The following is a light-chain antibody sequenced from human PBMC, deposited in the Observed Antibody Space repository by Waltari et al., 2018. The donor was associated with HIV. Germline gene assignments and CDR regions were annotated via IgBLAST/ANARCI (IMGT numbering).Light chain of an antibody. V-gene: IGLV3-10*01. Sequence: SHELTQPSSVSVSPGQTARITSSGDVLPQKSAFCYQQKSGQAPVLVIYKHNIRPSDIPERISGSSSGTMATLTISGAQVDDEADYYCYSADDSGDYKGFGGGTKLTVL. CDR3: YSADDSGDYKG. CDR2: KHN. CDR1: VLPQKS. J-gene: IGLJ2*01.